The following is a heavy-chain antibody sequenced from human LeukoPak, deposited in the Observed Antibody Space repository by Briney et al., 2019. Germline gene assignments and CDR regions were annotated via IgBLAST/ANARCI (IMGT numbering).Heavy chain of an antibody. D-gene: IGHD2-2*01. V-gene: IGHV3-21*01. J-gene: IGHJ4*02. CDR3: ARYCSSTSCHAGDY. CDR2: ISSSSSYI. CDR1: GFTFSSYS. Sequence: PGGSLRLSCAASGFTFSSYSMNWVRQAPGKGLEWVSSISSSSSYIYYADSVKGRFTISRDNAKNSLYLQMSSLRAEDTAVYYCARYCSSTSCHAGDYWGQGTLVTVSS.